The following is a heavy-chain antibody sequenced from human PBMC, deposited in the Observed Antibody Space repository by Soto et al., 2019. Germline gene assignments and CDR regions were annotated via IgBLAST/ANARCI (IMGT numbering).Heavy chain of an antibody. CDR3: ARQGSY. Sequence: QLQLQESGPGLVKPSETLSLTCNVSGVSISDTCYYWGWIRQPPGKGLEWIGTIYFNGNSFYNPPPKRRLTISVDTSKNQFSLRLTSVTAADTAVYYCARQGSYWGEGTLVAVSS. CDR1: GVSISDTCYY. V-gene: IGHV4-39*01. J-gene: IGHJ4*02. CDR2: IYFNGNS.